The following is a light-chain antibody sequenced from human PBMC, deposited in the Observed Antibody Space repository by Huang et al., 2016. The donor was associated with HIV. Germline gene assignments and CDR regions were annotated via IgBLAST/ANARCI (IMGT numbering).Light chain of an antibody. CDR1: QGITNS. Sequence: DIQMTQSPSSLSAFVGDRVTITCRASQGITNSLAWYQQKPGKAPKLLVYATSNVESGVPYRFSGGGSGTDYTLTITSLQPEDLATYYCQQFYLPPVTFGQGTKVEIK. V-gene: IGKV1-NL1*01. CDR3: QQFYLPPVT. CDR2: ATS. J-gene: IGKJ1*01.